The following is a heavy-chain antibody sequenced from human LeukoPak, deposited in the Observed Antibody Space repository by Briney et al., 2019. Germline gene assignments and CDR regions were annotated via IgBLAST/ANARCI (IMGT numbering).Heavy chain of an antibody. D-gene: IGHD1-26*01. CDR1: GFTFSSYE. CDR3: ARDPYSGSYGNYYYYFMDV. CDR2: ITSSDSTT. V-gene: IGHV3-48*03. J-gene: IGHJ6*03. Sequence: PGGSLRLSCVASGFTFSSYEMNWVRQAPGKGLEWLSYITSSDSTTHYADSVKGRFTISRDDAQNSLYLQMNSLRVEDTAVYYCARDPYSGSYGNYYYYFMDVWGKGTTVTISS.